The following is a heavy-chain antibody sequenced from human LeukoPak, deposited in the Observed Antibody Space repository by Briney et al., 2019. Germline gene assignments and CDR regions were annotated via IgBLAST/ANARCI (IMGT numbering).Heavy chain of an antibody. J-gene: IGHJ2*01. D-gene: IGHD4-17*01. V-gene: IGHV3-13*01. CDR3: AREMSDAVTWGWYFDL. CDR2: IGTGDDT. Sequence: PGGSLRLSCAASGFTISSSDMHWVRQAPGQGLEWVSAIGTGDDTYYPDSVKGRFTISRENAKNSLYLQMNSLRAGDTAVYYCAREMSDAVTWGWYFDLWGRGTLVTVSS. CDR1: GFTISSSD.